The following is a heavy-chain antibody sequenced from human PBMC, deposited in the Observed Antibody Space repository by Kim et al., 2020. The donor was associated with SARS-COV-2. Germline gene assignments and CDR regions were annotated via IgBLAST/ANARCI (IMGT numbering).Heavy chain of an antibody. J-gene: IGHJ4*02. V-gene: IGHV1-69*01. CDR3: ARERYDSSGYYASFDY. Sequence: KFQGRATITGDESTSTAYMELSSLRSEDTAVYYCARERYDSSGYYASFDYWGQGTLVTVSS. D-gene: IGHD3-22*01.